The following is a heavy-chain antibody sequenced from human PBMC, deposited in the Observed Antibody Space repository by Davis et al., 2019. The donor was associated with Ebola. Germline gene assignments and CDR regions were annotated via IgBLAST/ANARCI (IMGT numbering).Heavy chain of an antibody. Sequence: ASVKVSCKASGYTFTGYYMHWVRQAPGQGLEWMGWINPNSGGTNYAQKFQGWVTMTRDTSISTAYMELSRLRSDDTAVYYCARDPHLWGVADYGMDVWGQGTTVTVSS. D-gene: IGHD3-3*02. CDR1: GYTFTGYY. CDR3: ARDPHLWGVADYGMDV. V-gene: IGHV1-2*04. J-gene: IGHJ6*02. CDR2: INPNSGGT.